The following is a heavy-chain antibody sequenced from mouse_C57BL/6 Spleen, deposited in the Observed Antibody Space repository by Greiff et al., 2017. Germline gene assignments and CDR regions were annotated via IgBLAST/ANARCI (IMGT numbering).Heavy chain of an antibody. CDR2: IDPNSGGT. V-gene: IGHV1-72*01. Sequence: QVQLQQPGAELVKPGASVKLSCKASGYTFTSYWMHWVKQRPGRGLEWIGRIDPNSGGTKYNEKFKSKATLTVDKPSSTAYMQISSLTSEDSAVYYCARSEYYGYDPVLMDYWGQGTSVTVSS. J-gene: IGHJ4*01. CDR3: ARSEYYGYDPVLMDY. D-gene: IGHD2-2*01. CDR1: GYTFTSYW.